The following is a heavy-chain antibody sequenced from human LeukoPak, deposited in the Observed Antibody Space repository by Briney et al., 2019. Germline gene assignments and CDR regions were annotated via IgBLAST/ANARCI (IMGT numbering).Heavy chain of an antibody. CDR2: IKQDGSEK. CDR3: ARGYYYDSSGYSPPDY. CDR1: GFTFSSYW. Sequence: GGSLRLSCAASGFTFSSYWMSWVRQAPGKGLEWVANIKQDGSEKYYVDSAKGRFTISRDNAKNSLYLQMNSLRAEDTAVYYCARGYYYDSSGYSPPDYWGQGTLVTVSS. J-gene: IGHJ4*02. D-gene: IGHD3-22*01. V-gene: IGHV3-7*01.